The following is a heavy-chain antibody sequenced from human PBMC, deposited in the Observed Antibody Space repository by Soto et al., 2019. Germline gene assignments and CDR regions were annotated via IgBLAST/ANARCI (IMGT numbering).Heavy chain of an antibody. D-gene: IGHD2-2*01. V-gene: IGHV1-69*06. J-gene: IGHJ4*02. CDR2: SIPAFGTA. Sequence: QVQLVQSGAEVKNPGSSVNVSCKTSGGTFNSYLIDWVRQAPGQGLEWRGGSIPAFGTANYAQKFQGRVTRTEEKPTTTAYRELRTLTSEDTAVYEWARGLDQRPVGLDFGTWGQGTLVTVSS. CDR1: GGTFNSYL. CDR3: ARGLDQRPVGLDFGT.